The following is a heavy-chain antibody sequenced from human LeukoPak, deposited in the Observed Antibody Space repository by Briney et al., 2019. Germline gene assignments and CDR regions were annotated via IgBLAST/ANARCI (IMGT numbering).Heavy chain of an antibody. D-gene: IGHD1-1*01. CDR3: ATTGTLRY. J-gene: IGHJ4*02. CDR1: GCSISSSSYY. Sequence: PSETLSLTCTASGCSISSSSYYWGWIRQPPGKGLEWIGSIYYSGSTYYNPSLKSRVTISVDTSKNQFPLKLSSVTAADTAVYYCATTGTLRYWGQGTLVTVSS. V-gene: IGHV4-39*01. CDR2: IYYSGST.